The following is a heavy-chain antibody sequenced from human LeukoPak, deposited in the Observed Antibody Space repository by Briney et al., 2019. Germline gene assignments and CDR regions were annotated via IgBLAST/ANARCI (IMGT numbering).Heavy chain of an antibody. J-gene: IGHJ4*02. Sequence: GGSLRLSCTASGFTDSSKYMSWVRQAPGKGLEWVSFIRGDATTAYADSVQGRFTISRDDSKNTLYLQMDSLRVEGTAVYYCARRRGGYGEGEFDYWGQGTLVTVSS. CDR1: GFTDSSKY. CDR3: ARRRGGYGEGEFDY. D-gene: IGHD4-17*01. V-gene: IGHV3-66*04. CDR2: IRGDATT.